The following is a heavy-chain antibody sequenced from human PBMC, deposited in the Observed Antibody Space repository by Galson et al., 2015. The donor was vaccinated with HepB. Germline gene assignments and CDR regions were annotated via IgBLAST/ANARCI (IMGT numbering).Heavy chain of an antibody. CDR3: ARRIAAAGRRNGMHV. J-gene: IGHJ6*02. V-gene: IGHV5-10-1*01. CDR1: GSSFPTYW. CDR2: IDPYNSYT. D-gene: IGHD6-13*01. Sequence: QSGAEVKKPGESPRISCQGSGSSFPTYWISWVRQMPGKGLEWMGRIDPYNSYTNYSPSFQGHVTISADKSISTAYLQWSSLKASDTAMYYCARRIAAAGRRNGMHVLVQGTTVTVSS.